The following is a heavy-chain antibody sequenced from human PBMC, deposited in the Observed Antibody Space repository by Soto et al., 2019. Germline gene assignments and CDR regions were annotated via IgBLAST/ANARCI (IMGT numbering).Heavy chain of an antibody. D-gene: IGHD2-15*01. CDR2: IIPIFGTA. CDR1: GGTFSSYA. J-gene: IGHJ5*02. CDR3: ARDLGCSGGSCHPAPNWFDP. Sequence: ASVKVSCKASGGTFSSYAISCVRQAPGQGLEWMGGIIPIFGTANYAQKFQGRVTITADEFTSTAYMELSSLRSEDTAVYYCARDLGCSGGSCHPAPNWFDPWGQGTLVTVSS. V-gene: IGHV1-69*13.